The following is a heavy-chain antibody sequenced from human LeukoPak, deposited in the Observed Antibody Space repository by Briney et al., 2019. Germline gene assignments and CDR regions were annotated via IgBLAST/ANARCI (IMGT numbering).Heavy chain of an antibody. D-gene: IGHD6-19*01. CDR1: GFTFRNHA. V-gene: IGHV3-23*01. J-gene: IGHJ5*02. Sequence: SGGSLSLSSAASGFTFRNHAMNWVRQTPGKGLEWVSRISTDGVNTYYADSVKGRFTISRDTSKDTLYLQMNSLSAEDTAVYYCARCTKYTTGWCNWFDPWGQGTLVTVSS. CDR2: ISTDGVNT. CDR3: ARCTKYTTGWCNWFDP.